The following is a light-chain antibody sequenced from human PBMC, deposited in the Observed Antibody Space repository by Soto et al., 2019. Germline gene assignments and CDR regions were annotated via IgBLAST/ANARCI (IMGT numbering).Light chain of an antibody. CDR1: QTVSSAR. CDR2: GAS. V-gene: IGKV3-20*01. J-gene: IGKJ1*01. Sequence: EIVLTQSPDTLSLSPGERATLSCRASQTVSSARLAWFQQKPGQAPRLLIYGASSRAPGIPDRFSGSGSETDFTLTITRLESEDFAVYSCHQYGSSPWTFGQGTKVEIK. CDR3: HQYGSSPWT.